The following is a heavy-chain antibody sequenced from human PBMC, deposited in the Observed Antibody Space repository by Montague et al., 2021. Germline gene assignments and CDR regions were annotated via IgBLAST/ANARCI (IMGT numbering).Heavy chain of an antibody. V-gene: IGHV3-74*03. D-gene: IGHD6-13*01. CDR2: LNSSHRCT. Sequence: SLRLSCAASGFTFTDYFPEPVTVSWNSGANRKSTRLNSSHRCTSYAVFCFQNKTSRDNAKATLYLQMNSLRVEDTAVYYCARNLASAAPGAFDIWGQGS. CDR1: GFTFTDYF. CDR3: ARNLASAAPGAFDI. J-gene: IGHJ3*02.